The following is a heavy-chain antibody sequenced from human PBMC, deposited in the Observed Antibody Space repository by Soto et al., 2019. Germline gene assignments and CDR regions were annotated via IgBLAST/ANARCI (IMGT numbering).Heavy chain of an antibody. CDR2: IDPSDSQT. Sequence: PGESLKISCKGSGYSFAGYWITWVRQKPGKGLEWMGRIDPSDSQTYYSPSFRGHVTISVTKSITTVFLQWSSLRDSDTAMYYCASQIYDSDTGPNCQYYFDSWGQGTPVTVPS. V-gene: IGHV5-10-1*01. D-gene: IGHD3-22*01. CDR1: GYSFAGYW. J-gene: IGHJ4*02. CDR3: ASQIYDSDTGPNCQYYFDS.